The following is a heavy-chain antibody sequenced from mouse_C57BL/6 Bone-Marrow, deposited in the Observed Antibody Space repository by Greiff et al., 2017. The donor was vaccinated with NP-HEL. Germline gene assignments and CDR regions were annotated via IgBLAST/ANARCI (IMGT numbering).Heavy chain of an antibody. CDR1: GYTFTSYW. V-gene: IGHV1-69*01. Sequence: QVQLQQPGAELVMPGASVKLSCKASGYTFTSYWMHWVKQRPGQGLEWIGEIDPSDSYTNYNQKFKGKSTLTVDKSSSTAYMQLSSLTSEDSAVYYWAREGIYYPFAYWGQGTLVTVSA. CDR2: IDPSDSYT. D-gene: IGHD2-1*01. CDR3: AREGIYYPFAY. J-gene: IGHJ3*01.